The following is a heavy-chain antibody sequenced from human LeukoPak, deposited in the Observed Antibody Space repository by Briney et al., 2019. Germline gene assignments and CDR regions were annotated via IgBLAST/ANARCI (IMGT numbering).Heavy chain of an antibody. CDR2: IYYSGRT. CDR3: ARGGCSYGVPGTIDY. V-gene: IGHV4-59*01. D-gene: IGHD5-18*01. CDR1: GGSISSYY. J-gene: IGHJ4*02. Sequence: SETLSLTCTVSGGSISSYYWSWIRQPPGKGLEWIGYIYYSGRTNYNPSLKSRVTISVDTSNNQFSLKLSSVTAADTAVYYCARGGCSYGVPGTIDYWGQGTLVTVSS.